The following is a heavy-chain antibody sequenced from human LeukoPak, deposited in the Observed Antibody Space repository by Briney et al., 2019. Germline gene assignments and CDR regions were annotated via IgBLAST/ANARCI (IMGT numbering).Heavy chain of an antibody. J-gene: IGHJ4*02. D-gene: IGHD3-22*01. Sequence: SETLSLTCTVSGGSISSSSYYWGWIRQPPGKGLEWLGEIYHSGSTNYNPSLKSRVTISVDKSKNQFSLKLSSVTAADTAVYYCARAPPYYYDSSGYKIEPFDYWGQGTLVTVSS. CDR1: GGSISSSSYY. CDR3: ARAPPYYYDSSGYKIEPFDY. CDR2: IYHSGST. V-gene: IGHV4-39*07.